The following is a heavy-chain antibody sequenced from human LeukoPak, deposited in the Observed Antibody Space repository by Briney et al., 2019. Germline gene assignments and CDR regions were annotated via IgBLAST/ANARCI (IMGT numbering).Heavy chain of an antibody. CDR2: ISSNGGST. D-gene: IGHD4-17*01. CDR1: GFTFSSYA. J-gene: IGHJ6*03. V-gene: IGHV3-64*01. CDR3: AKDGQYGDYWYYYMDV. Sequence: GGSLRLSCAASGFTFSSYAMHWVRQAPGKGLEYVSAISSNGGSTYYANSVKGRFTISRDNSKNTLYLQMGSLRAEDTAVYYCAKDGQYGDYWYYYMDVWGKGTTVTVSS.